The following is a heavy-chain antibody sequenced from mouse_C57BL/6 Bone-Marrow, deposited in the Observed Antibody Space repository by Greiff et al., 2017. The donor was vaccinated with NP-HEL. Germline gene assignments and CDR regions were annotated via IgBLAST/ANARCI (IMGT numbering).Heavy chain of an antibody. V-gene: IGHV14-2*01. CDR3: ALITTVVKDYAMDY. Sequence: EVKLMESGAELVKPGASVKLSCTASGFNIKDYYMHWVKQRTEQGLEWIGRIDPEDGETKYAPKFQGKATITADTSSNTAYLQLSSLTSGDTAVYYCALITTVVKDYAMDYWGQGTSVTVSS. CDR1: GFNIKDYY. J-gene: IGHJ4*01. CDR2: IDPEDGET. D-gene: IGHD1-1*01.